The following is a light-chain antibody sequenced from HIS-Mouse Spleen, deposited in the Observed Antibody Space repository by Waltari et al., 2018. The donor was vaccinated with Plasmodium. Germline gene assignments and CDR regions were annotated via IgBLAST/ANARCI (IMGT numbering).Light chain of an antibody. CDR1: QSVSSSY. V-gene: IGKV3-20*01. CDR3: QQYGSSPPGIT. Sequence: EIVLMQSPGTLSLSPGERATLSCRASQSVSSSYLAWFQQKPGQAPRLLIYGSSSRATGIPDRLSGSGSGTDLTLTISRLEPEDFAVYYCQQYGSSPPGITFGPGTKVDIK. CDR2: GSS. J-gene: IGKJ3*01.